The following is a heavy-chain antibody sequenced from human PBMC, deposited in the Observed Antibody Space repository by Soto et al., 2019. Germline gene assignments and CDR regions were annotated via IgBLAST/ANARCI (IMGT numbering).Heavy chain of an antibody. V-gene: IGHV1-2*02. D-gene: IGHD3-10*01. CDR2: INPNNGDT. Sequence: QVQLVQSGAEVKKPGASVRVSCKSSVYTFTDYYLHWVRQAPGQGLECMGGINPNNGDTNYAQKFQGRATMTRDTSSSTAYLEVSRLRSDDTALYYCARSVSFITPRPDYWGQGTLVTVSS. CDR3: ARSVSFITPRPDY. J-gene: IGHJ4*02. CDR1: VYTFTDYY.